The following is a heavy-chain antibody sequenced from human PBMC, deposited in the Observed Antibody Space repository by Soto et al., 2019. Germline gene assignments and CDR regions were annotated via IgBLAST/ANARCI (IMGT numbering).Heavy chain of an antibody. CDR2: ISGSGGST. D-gene: IGHD3-3*01. CDR3: AKVVGRFLEWLYYYFDY. Sequence: GGSLRLSCAASGFTFSSYAMSWVRQAPGKGLEWVSAISGSGGSTYYADSVKGRFTISRDNSKNTLYLQMNSLRAEDTAVYYCAKVVGRFLEWLYYYFDYWGQGTLVTVSS. V-gene: IGHV3-23*01. J-gene: IGHJ4*02. CDR1: GFTFSSYA.